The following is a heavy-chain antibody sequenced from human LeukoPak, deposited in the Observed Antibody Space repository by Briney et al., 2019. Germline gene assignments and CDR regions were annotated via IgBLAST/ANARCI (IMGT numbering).Heavy chain of an antibody. V-gene: IGHV4-59*12. CDR3: ARLHGRLSMGPLRRKDGYYVDY. Sequence: PSETLSLTCTVSGVTISSYNWSWIPQPPGKGLEWVINIYYSTSNNSHPSLKSRVTISVDTSKNQFSLKLTSVTAADTDVYCCARLHGRLSMGPLRRKDGYYVDYWGQGTLVTVSS. J-gene: IGHJ4*02. D-gene: IGHD4/OR15-4a*01. CDR1: GVTISSYN. CDR2: IYYSTSN.